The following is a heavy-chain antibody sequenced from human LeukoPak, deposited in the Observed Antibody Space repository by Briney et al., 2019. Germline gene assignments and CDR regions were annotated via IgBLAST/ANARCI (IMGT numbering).Heavy chain of an antibody. D-gene: IGHD3-22*01. J-gene: IGHJ4*02. CDR3: ARKGYDGSGYYHFDN. CDR1: GYTFTSYD. CDR2: MNPDSGNT. Sequence: ASVKVSCKASGYTFTSYDLSWLRQATGHGPEWMGWMNPDSGNTGFAQKFQGRVTMTRDTSISTAYMELSGLRSEDTAVYYCARKGYDGSGYYHFDNWGQGTLVTVSS. V-gene: IGHV1-8*01.